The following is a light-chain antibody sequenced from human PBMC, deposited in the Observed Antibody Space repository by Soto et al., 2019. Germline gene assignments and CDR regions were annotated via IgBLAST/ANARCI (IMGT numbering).Light chain of an antibody. CDR3: LVWDSSSDHDVV. Sequence: SYELTQPPSVSVAPGQTARITCGGNNIGSKSVHWYQQKPGQAPVLVVYDDSDRPSGIPERFSGSNSGNTATLTISRVEATDDADYYCLVWDSSSDHDVVFGGGTKLTVL. J-gene: IGLJ2*01. V-gene: IGLV3-21*02. CDR1: NIGSKS. CDR2: DDS.